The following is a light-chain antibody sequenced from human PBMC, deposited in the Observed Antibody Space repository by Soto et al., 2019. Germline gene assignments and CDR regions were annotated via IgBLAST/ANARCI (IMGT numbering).Light chain of an antibody. CDR1: SSDVGAYNY. J-gene: IGLJ1*01. CDR3: SSFSSSSTRYL. V-gene: IGLV2-14*01. Sequence: ALTQPASVSGSPGQSITISCTGTSSDVGAYNYVSWYQQHPGEAPKLMIFGVSNRPSGVSNRFSGSKSGNTASLTISGLQAEDEADYYCSSFSSSSTRYLLGTGTKVTVL. CDR2: GVS.